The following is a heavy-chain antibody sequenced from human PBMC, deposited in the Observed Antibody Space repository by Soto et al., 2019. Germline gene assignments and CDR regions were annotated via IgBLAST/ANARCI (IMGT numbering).Heavy chain of an antibody. V-gene: IGHV4-39*01. D-gene: IGHD5-18*01. CDR2: IYYSGST. J-gene: IGHJ4*02. CDR1: GGSISSSSYY. Sequence: SETLSLTCTVSGGSISSSSYYWGWIRQPPGKGLEWIGSIYYSGSTYYNPSPKSRVTISVDTSKNQFALKLSSVTAADTAVYYCARHVDTAMETYYFDYWGQGTLVTVSS. CDR3: ARHVDTAMETYYFDY.